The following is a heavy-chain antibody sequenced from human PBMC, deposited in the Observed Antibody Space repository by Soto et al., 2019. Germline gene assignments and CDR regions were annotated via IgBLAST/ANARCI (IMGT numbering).Heavy chain of an antibody. Sequence: VQLVESGGGVVQPGRSLRLSCAASGFTFSSYGMHWVRQAPGKGLEWVAVIWYDGSNKYYADSVKGRFTISRDNSKNTLYLQMNSLRAEDTAVYYCARDRYCSSTSCAGFDYWGQGTLVTVSS. CDR3: ARDRYCSSTSCAGFDY. CDR2: IWYDGSNK. J-gene: IGHJ4*02. D-gene: IGHD2-2*01. CDR1: GFTFSSYG. V-gene: IGHV3-33*01.